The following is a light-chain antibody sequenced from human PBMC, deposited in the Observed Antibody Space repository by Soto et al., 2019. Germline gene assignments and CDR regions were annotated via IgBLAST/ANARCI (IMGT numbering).Light chain of an antibody. CDR3: MEALHTPYT. J-gene: IGKJ2*01. V-gene: IGKV2-28*01. CDR2: LGS. CDR1: QSLLHSNGYNY. Sequence: DIVMTQSPLSLPVTPGEPASISCRSSQSLLHSNGYNYLDWYLQKPGQSPQLLIYLGSNRASGVPDRFSGSGSGTDFTLKISRVEADDVGVYFCMEALHTPYTFGQGTKLEI.